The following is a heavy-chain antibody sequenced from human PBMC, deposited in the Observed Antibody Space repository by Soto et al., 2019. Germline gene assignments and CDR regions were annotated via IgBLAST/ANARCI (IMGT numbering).Heavy chain of an antibody. D-gene: IGHD2-15*01. CDR3: AIISYSPYYYMDV. Sequence: SETLSLTCTVSGGSISSSSDYWGWIRQPPGKGLEWIGSIYYSGSTYYNPSLKSRVTISVDTSKNQFSLKLSSVTAADAAVYYCAIISYSPYYYMDVWGKGTTVTVSS. CDR1: GGSISSSSDY. CDR2: IYYSGST. J-gene: IGHJ6*03. V-gene: IGHV4-39*01.